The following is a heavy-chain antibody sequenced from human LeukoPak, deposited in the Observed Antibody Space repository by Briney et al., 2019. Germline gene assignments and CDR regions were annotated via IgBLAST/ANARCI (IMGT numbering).Heavy chain of an antibody. D-gene: IGHD7-27*01. CDR1: GVSISSGSYY. J-gene: IGHJ4*02. CDR3: ARAIRTGLGIGSFDG. V-gene: IGHV4-61*02. CDR2: IYTSGST. Sequence: SETLSLTCTVSGVSISSGSYYWSWIRQPAGKGLEWIGRIYTSGSTNYNPSLKSRVTISVDTSKNQFSLKLNSLTAADTAVYYCARAIRTGLGIGSFDGWGQGTLVTVSS.